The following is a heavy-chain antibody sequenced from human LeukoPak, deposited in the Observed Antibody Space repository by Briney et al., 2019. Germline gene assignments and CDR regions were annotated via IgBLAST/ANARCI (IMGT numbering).Heavy chain of an antibody. Sequence: ASVKVSCKATGYTFTGYYMHWVRQAPGQGLEWMGWINPNSGDTDYAQRFQGRVTMTRDTSVTTAYMELSRLRSDDTAVYYCARQELVDIVATTYWGQGTLVTVSS. V-gene: IGHV1-2*02. CDR1: GYTFTGYY. CDR3: ARQELVDIVATTY. J-gene: IGHJ4*02. D-gene: IGHD5-12*01. CDR2: INPNSGDT.